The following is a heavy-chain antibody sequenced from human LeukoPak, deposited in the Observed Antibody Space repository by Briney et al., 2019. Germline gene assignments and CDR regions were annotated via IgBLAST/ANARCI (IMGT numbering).Heavy chain of an antibody. CDR1: GDSISGYY. Sequence: SETLSLTCTVSGDSISGYYWSWIRQPAGKRLEWIGRIYTTGSTNYNPSLKSRVTMSVDTSNNQISLNMNSLTAADTAVYFCARVGEPPAMRGYTIDIWGQGTMVTVSS. V-gene: IGHV4-4*07. CDR2: IYTTGST. J-gene: IGHJ3*02. CDR3: ARVGEPPAMRGYTIDI. D-gene: IGHD2-2*01.